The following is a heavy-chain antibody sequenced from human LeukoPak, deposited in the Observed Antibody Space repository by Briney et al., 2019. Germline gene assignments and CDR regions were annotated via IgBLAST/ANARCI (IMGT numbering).Heavy chain of an antibody. CDR2: INHSGST. J-gene: IGHJ4*02. D-gene: IGHD3-10*01. V-gene: IGHV4-34*01. Sequence: PSETLSLTCAVYGGSFSGYYWSWIRQPPGKGLEWIGEINHSGSTNYSPSLKSRVTISVDTSKNQFSLKLSSVTAADTAVYYCARLPMIRGVTEYYFDYWGQGSLVTVSS. CDR3: ARLPMIRGVTEYYFDY. CDR1: GGSFSGYY.